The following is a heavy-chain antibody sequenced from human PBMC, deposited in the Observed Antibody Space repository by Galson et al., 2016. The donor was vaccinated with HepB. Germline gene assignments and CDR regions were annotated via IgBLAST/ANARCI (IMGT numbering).Heavy chain of an antibody. V-gene: IGHV3-53*01. J-gene: IGHJ6*02. CDR2: IYSGGST. CDR1: GFTVSNKY. Sequence: SLRLSCAASGFTVSNKYMSWVRQAPGKGLEWLSDIYSGGSTYYADSVKGRFTISSDNSKNTVYLQMNKLRVEDTAVYNRAVEAGIAVAGPEFHYYYGMDVWGQGTMVTVSS. D-gene: IGHD6-19*01. CDR3: AVEAGIAVAGPEFHYYYGMDV.